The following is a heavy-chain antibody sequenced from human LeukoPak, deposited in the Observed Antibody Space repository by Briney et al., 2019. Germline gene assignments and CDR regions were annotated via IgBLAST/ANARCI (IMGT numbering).Heavy chain of an antibody. CDR3: ARVSSSSPDLDY. CDR1: GFTFSSYS. D-gene: IGHD6-13*01. Sequence: GGSLRLSCAASGFTFSSYSMNWVRQAPGKGLEWVSSISSSSSYIYYADSVKGRFTISRDNAKNSLYPQMNSLRAEDTAVYYCARVSSSSPDLDYWGQGTLVTVSS. J-gene: IGHJ4*02. V-gene: IGHV3-21*01. CDR2: ISSSSSYI.